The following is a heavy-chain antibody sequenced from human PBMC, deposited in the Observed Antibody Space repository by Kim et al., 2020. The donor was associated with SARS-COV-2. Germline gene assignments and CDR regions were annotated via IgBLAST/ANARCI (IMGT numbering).Heavy chain of an antibody. CDR1: GFSLSTSGVG. D-gene: IGHD6-19*01. CDR3: AHIFPGVADYYYDGMDV. Sequence: SGPTLVNPTQTLTLTCTFSGFSLSTSGVGVGWIRQPPGKALEWLALIYWDDDKRYSPSLKSRLTITKDTSKNQVVLTMTNMDPVDTATYYCAHIFPGVADYYYDGMDVWGQGTTVTVSS. V-gene: IGHV2-5*02. CDR2: IYWDDDK. J-gene: IGHJ6*02.